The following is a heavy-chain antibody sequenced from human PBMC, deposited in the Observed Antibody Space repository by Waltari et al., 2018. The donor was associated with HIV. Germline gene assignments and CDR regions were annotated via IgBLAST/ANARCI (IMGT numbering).Heavy chain of an antibody. CDR3: ARARYCSSISCSYFDD. CDR2: IKEDGSEK. CDR1: GIRFSCYG. D-gene: IGHD2-2*01. Sequence: EVQLVVSGGGLVLSGGALRVSCAVSGIRFSCYGVSWVRQAPGKGLEWVANIKEDGSEKYYVDSVKGRFTISRDNAKNSLYLQMNSLRAEDTAMYYCARARYCSSISCSYFDDWGQGTLVTVSS. V-gene: IGHV3-7*01. J-gene: IGHJ4*02.